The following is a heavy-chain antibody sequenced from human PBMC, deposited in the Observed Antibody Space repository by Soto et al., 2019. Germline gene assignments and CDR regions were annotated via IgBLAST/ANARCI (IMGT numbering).Heavy chain of an antibody. Sequence: SETLSLTXAVSGGSISSSNWWSWVRQPPGKGLEWIGEIYHSGSTYYNPSLKSRVTISVDKSKNQFSLKLSSVTAADTAVYYCAREKYSSRGTLDYWGQGTLVTVSS. J-gene: IGHJ4*02. CDR2: IYHSGST. V-gene: IGHV4-4*02. D-gene: IGHD6-13*01. CDR1: GGSISSSNW. CDR3: AREKYSSRGTLDY.